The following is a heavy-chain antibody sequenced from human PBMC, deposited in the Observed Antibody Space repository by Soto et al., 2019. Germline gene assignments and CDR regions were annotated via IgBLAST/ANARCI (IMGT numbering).Heavy chain of an antibody. CDR2: ISSNGGST. J-gene: IGHJ4*02. Sequence: PGGSLRLSCSGSGFTVSSYAMHWVRQAPGKGLEYVSAISSNGGSTYYADSVKGRFTISRDNSKNTLYLQMSSLRAEDTAVYYCVKDEGPLAIWQWLVFDYWGQGTLVTVSS. CDR1: GFTVSSYA. CDR3: VKDEGPLAIWQWLVFDY. V-gene: IGHV3-64D*06. D-gene: IGHD6-19*01.